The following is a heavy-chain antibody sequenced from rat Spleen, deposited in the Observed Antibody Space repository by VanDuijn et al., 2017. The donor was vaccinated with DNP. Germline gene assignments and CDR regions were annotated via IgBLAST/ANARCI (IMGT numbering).Heavy chain of an antibody. J-gene: IGHJ4*01. Sequence: EVQLVESGGDLVQPGGSMRLSCAASGFAFSSFPMTWVRQAPTMALEWVTTINTNGGTIYYRDSVKGRFTISRDNAKNTLYLQMNSLRSEDTATYYCARDQXXXGPYYALDAWGQGTSVTVSS. V-gene: IGHV5-46*01. CDR1: GFAFSSFP. CDR2: INTNGGTI. CDR3: ARDQXXXGPYYALDA. D-gene: IGHD1-12*01.